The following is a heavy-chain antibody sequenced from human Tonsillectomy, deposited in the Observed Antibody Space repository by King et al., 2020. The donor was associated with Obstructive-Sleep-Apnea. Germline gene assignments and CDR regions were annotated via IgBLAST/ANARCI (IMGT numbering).Heavy chain of an antibody. D-gene: IGHD6-13*01. CDR2: IIPIFGTA. J-gene: IGHJ6*02. Sequence: QLVQSGAEVKKPGSSVKVSCKASGGTFSSYAISWVRQAPGQGLEWMGGIIPIFGTANYAQKFQGRVTITADESTSTAYMELSSLRSEDTAVYYCARGRTYSSSWYNQDYYFYGMDVWGQGTTVTVSS. V-gene: IGHV1-69*01. CDR1: GGTFSSYA. CDR3: ARGRTYSSSWYNQDYYFYGMDV.